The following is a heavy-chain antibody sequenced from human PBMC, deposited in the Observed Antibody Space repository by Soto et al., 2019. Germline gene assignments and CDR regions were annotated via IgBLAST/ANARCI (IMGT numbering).Heavy chain of an antibody. CDR3: ARGSSPYYDILTGFKSPFDY. CDR2: INPNSGGT. CDR1: GYTFTGYY. D-gene: IGHD3-9*01. V-gene: IGHV1-2*04. Sequence: ASVKVSCKASGYTFTGYYMHWVRQAPGQGLEWMGWINPNSGGTNYAQKFQGWVTMTRDTSISTAYMELSRLRSDDTAVYYCARGSSPYYDILTGFKSPFDYWGQGTLVTSPQ. J-gene: IGHJ4*02.